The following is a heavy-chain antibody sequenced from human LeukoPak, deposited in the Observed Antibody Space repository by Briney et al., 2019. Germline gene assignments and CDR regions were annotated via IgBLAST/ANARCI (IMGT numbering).Heavy chain of an antibody. CDR3: TTDYYYDSSGFRLDVYFDY. D-gene: IGHD3-22*01. V-gene: IGHV3-15*01. CDR2: IKSKTDGGTT. Sequence: PGGSLRLSCAASGFTFSNAWMSWVRQAPGKGLEWVGPIKSKTDGGTTDYAAPVKGRFTISRDDSKNTLYLQMNSLKTEDTAVYYCTTDYYYDSSGFRLDVYFDYWGQGTLVTVSS. J-gene: IGHJ4*02. CDR1: GFTFSNAW.